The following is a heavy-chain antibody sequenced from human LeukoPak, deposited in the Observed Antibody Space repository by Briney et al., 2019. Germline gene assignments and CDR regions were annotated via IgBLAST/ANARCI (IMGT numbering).Heavy chain of an antibody. V-gene: IGHV4-34*01. D-gene: IGHD5-18*01. Sequence: SETLSLTCAVYGGSFSGYYWSWIRQPPGKGLEWIGEINHSGSTNYNPSLKSRVTISVDTSKNQFSLKLSSVTAADTAVYYCARAGPGYSYGYTPFSFDSWGQGTLVTVSS. CDR1: GGSFSGYY. CDR3: ARAGPGYSYGYTPFSFDS. J-gene: IGHJ4*02. CDR2: INHSGST.